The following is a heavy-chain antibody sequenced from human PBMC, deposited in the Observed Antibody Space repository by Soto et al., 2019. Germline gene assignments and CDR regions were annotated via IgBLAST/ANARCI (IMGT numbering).Heavy chain of an antibody. J-gene: IGHJ6*02. V-gene: IGHV4-39*01. Sequence: PGGSLRLSCAASGLTFSDCYMNWIRQAPGKGLEWIGSIYYSGSTYYNPSLKSRVTISVDTSKNQFSLKLSSVTAADTAVYYCARHEDVGWKYYGMDVWGQGTTVTVSS. CDR3: ARHEDVGWKYYGMDV. CDR1: GLTFSDCY. CDR2: IYYSGST. D-gene: IGHD1-1*01.